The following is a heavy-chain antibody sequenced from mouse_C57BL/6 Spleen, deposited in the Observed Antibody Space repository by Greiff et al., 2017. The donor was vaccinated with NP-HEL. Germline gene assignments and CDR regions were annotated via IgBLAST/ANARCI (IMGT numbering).Heavy chain of an antibody. J-gene: IGHJ4*01. D-gene: IGHD2-2*01. CDR2: IDPNSGGT. CDR1: GYTFTSYW. Sequence: QVQLQQPGAELVKPGASVKLSCKASGYTFTSYWMHWVKQRPGRGLEWIGRIDPNSGGTKYNEKFKSKATLTVDKPSSTAYMQLSSLTSEDSAFYDCASAYGYDGYYAMDYWGQGTSVTVSS. CDR3: ASAYGYDGYYAMDY. V-gene: IGHV1-72*01.